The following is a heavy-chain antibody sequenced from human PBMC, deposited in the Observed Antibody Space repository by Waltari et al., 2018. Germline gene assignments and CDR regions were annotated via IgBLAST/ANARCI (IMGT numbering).Heavy chain of an antibody. CDR3: ARHGYSYYYYYGMDV. V-gene: IGHV5-51*01. CDR1: GYSFTSYW. CDR2: IYPGDSDT. Sequence: EVQLVQSGAAVKKPGESLTISCTGSGYSFTSYWTGWVRQIPGKGREWMGIIYPGDSDTRYSPSFQGQVTISADKSISTAYLQWSSLKASDTAMYYCARHGYSYYYYYGMDVWGQGTTVTVSS. D-gene: IGHD5-18*01. J-gene: IGHJ6*02.